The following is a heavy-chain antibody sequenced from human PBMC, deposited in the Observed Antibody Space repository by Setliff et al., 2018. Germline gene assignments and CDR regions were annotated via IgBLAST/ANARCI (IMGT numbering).Heavy chain of an antibody. CDR3: ARTGTYRYFDY. V-gene: IGHV4-30-4*01. D-gene: IGHD1-1*01. Sequence: SETLSLTCTVSGDSLSGDNYFWSWIRHLPGKGLQWLGHIYYTGKTYYNPSLKSRLEMSVDTSKREFALRLSSVTAADTAVYYCARTGTYRYFDYWGQGTRVTVSS. CDR2: IYYTGKT. J-gene: IGHJ4*02. CDR1: GDSLSGDNYF.